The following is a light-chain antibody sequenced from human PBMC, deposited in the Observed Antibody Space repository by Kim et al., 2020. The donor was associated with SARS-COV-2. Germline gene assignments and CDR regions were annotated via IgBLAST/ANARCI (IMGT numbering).Light chain of an antibody. CDR2: GAS. CDR3: QQYSSSPAT. Sequence: EIVLTQSPGTLSLSPGERATLSCRASQSVSSNYLAWYQQKPGQAPRLLIYGASSRATGIPDRFSGSRSGTDFTLTITRLEPEDFAVYYCQQYSSSPATFGQGTKVDI. CDR1: QSVSSNY. J-gene: IGKJ1*01. V-gene: IGKV3-20*01.